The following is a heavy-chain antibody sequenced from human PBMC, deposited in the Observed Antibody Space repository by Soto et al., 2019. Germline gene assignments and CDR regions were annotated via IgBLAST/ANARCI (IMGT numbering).Heavy chain of an antibody. J-gene: IGHJ1*01. V-gene: IGHV1-69*01. Sequence: QVQLVQSGAEVKKPGSSVKVSCKASGGTFSSYAISWVRQAPGQGLEWMGGIIPIFGTANYAQKFQGRVTITADESTSTAYMERSSLRSEDTAVYYCASVPDYGDLEYFQHWGQGTLVTVSS. CDR3: ASVPDYGDLEYFQH. D-gene: IGHD4-17*01. CDR1: GGTFSSYA. CDR2: IIPIFGTA.